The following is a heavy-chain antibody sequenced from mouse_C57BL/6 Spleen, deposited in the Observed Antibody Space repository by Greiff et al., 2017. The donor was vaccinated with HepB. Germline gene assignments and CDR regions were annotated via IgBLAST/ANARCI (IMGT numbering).Heavy chain of an antibody. J-gene: IGHJ4*01. CDR1: GYTFTSYW. D-gene: IGHD1-1*01. CDR3: AREADYYGSSPYYAMDY. CDR2: IHPNSGST. Sequence: QVQLQQPGAELVKPGASVKLSCKASGYTFTSYWMHWVKQRPGQGLEWIGMIHPNSGSTNYNEKFKSKATLTVDKSSSTAYMQLSSLTCEDSAVYYCAREADYYGSSPYYAMDYWGQGTSVTVSS. V-gene: IGHV1-64*01.